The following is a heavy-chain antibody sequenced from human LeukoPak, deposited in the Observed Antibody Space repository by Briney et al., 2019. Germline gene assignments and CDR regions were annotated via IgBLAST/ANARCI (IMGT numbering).Heavy chain of an antibody. CDR3: ARGIYGSGTYYPYNY. J-gene: IGHJ4*02. CDR1: GFSFSNAW. D-gene: IGHD3-10*01. Sequence: PGGSLRLSCAVSGFSFSNAWMSWVRQAPGKGLEWVSYISSSSSTIFYADSVKGRFTISRDNANNSLYLQMNSLRDEDTAVYYCARGIYGSGTYYPYNYWGQGTLVTVSS. CDR2: ISSSSSTI. V-gene: IGHV3-48*02.